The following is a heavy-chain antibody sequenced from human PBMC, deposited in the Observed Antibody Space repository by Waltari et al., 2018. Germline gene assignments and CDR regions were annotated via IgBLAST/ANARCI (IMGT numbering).Heavy chain of an antibody. Sequence: QVYLIQSETEVKKPGASVKVSCKVSGKSGTEVSIQWVRQAPGKGLAWVGGFDPEDGERMYGQKLQDRVTMTEDTSTNTGYMELRDLRFDDTAVYYCATGAMGLWGQGTRVLVSS. V-gene: IGHV1-24*01. D-gene: IGHD1-26*01. J-gene: IGHJ4*02. CDR1: GKSGTEVS. CDR2: FDPEDGER. CDR3: ATGAMGL.